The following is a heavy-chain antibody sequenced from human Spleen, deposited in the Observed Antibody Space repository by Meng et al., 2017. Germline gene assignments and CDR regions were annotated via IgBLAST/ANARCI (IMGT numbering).Heavy chain of an antibody. CDR2: IYHSGST. J-gene: IGHJ5*02. V-gene: IGHV4-38-2*01. Sequence: SETLSLTCAVSGDSIRNSYYWGWIRQPPGKGLEWIGNIYHSGSTYYNPSLKSRVTISVDTSKNQFSLKLSSVTAADTAVYYCVEGSGWYNSWGQGTLVTVSS. CDR1: GDSIRNSYY. D-gene: IGHD6-19*01. CDR3: VEGSGWYNS.